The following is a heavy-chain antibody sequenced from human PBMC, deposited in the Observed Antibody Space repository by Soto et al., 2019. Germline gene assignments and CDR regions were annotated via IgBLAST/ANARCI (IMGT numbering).Heavy chain of an antibody. V-gene: IGHV3-48*01. CDR1: GFTFSSYS. D-gene: IGHD2-15*01. CDR3: VTRGWKWLYDAFDI. Sequence: PGGSLRLSCAASGFTFSSYSMNWVRQAPGKGLEWVSYISSSSSTIYYADSVKGRFTISRDNAKNSLYLQMNSLRAEDTAVYYCVTRGWKWLYDAFDIWGQGTMVTVSS. J-gene: IGHJ3*02. CDR2: ISSSSSTI.